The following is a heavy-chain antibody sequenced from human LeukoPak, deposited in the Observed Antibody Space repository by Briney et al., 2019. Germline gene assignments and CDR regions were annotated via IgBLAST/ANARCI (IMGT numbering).Heavy chain of an antibody. Sequence: TGGSLRLSCAASGFTFSRYAMSWVRQAPGKGLEWVSGISGSGGSTYYADSVKGRFTISSDNSKNTLYLQMNSLRAEDTAVYYCAKGCVGSYYFRDCYWGKGTLVTVSS. V-gene: IGHV3-23*01. CDR3: AKGCVGSYYFRDCY. CDR2: ISGSGGST. D-gene: IGHD1-26*01. CDR1: GFTFSRYA. J-gene: IGHJ4*02.